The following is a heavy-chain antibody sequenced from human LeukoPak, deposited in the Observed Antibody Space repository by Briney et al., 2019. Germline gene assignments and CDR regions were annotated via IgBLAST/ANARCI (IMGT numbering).Heavy chain of an antibody. D-gene: IGHD1-1*01. Sequence: AASVRISCKASGYTFTEYYIHWVRHAPGQGLEWMGWINPKTGSTNYPQKFQGRVTMTRDTSISTTNMELSRLRSDDTAVYFCARDLDDAFDIWGQGTMVTVSS. J-gene: IGHJ3*02. CDR1: GYTFTEYY. CDR3: ARDLDDAFDI. CDR2: INPKTGST. V-gene: IGHV1-2*02.